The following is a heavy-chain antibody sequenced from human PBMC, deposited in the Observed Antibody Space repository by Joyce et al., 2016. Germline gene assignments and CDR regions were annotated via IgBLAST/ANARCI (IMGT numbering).Heavy chain of an antibody. V-gene: IGHV5-51*01. CDR2: IYPGDSRT. Sequence: EVQLVQSGAEVQKPGESLKISCKSYGFSFNGYWSAWVRQMPGKGLEWMGNIYPGDSRTRYSPSFQGQVTISADKSINTAYLHWSSLKASDTAIYYCARVISHSHFDTWGQGTLVTVSS. D-gene: IGHD2-21*01. CDR1: GFSFNGYW. CDR3: ARVISHSHFDT. J-gene: IGHJ4*02.